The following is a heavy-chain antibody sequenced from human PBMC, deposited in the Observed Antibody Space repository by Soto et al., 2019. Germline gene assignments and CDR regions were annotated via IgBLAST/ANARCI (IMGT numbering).Heavy chain of an antibody. CDR3: AKNRQFRSYYESAGHYDN. V-gene: IGHV3-23*01. J-gene: IGHJ4*02. CDR1: GFTFKNYD. CDR2: ISGSGGVT. Sequence: EVELLESGGGLVQPGGSLRLSCVASGFTFKNYDMRWIRQAPGKGLEWVSGISGSGGVTYYADYVKGRFTIYRDNSKNTLYLQMNSLRAEDTAIYYCAKNRQFRSYYESAGHYDNWGQGTLVTVSS. D-gene: IGHD3-10*01.